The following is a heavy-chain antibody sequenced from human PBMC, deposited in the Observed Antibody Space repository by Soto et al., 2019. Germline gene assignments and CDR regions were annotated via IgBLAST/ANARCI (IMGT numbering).Heavy chain of an antibody. CDR2: IYWDDDK. CDR1: GFSLSTSAVG. Sequence: QITLKESGPALVKPTETLTLTCTFSGFSLSTSAVGVGWIRQPPGKALEWLAVIYWDDDKTYSPSLNNRLTITKDTSKDQVVLVMTNLDPVDTATYYCARREGYCVGTKCQMLAFDFWGQGTMVTVSS. J-gene: IGHJ3*01. V-gene: IGHV2-5*02. CDR3: ARREGYCVGTKCQMLAFDF. D-gene: IGHD2-21*01.